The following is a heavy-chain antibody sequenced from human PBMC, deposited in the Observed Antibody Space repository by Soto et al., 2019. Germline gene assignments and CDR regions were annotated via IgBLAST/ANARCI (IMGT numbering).Heavy chain of an antibody. V-gene: IGHV2-5*02. Sequence: QITLKESGPTRVRPTQTLTLTCTFSGSSLSTSGVGVGWIRQPPGKALERLALIYWDDDKRYSPSLKNRLTISKDTSNNQVVLTMTNLDPMDTATYYCAHRAGLQGNWNGGFFDFWGQGALVTVSS. CDR1: GSSLSTSGVG. D-gene: IGHD1-1*01. CDR2: IYWDDDK. CDR3: AHRAGLQGNWNGGFFDF. J-gene: IGHJ4*02.